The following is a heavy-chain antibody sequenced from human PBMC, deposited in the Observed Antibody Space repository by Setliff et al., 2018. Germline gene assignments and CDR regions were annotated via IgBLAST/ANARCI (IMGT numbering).Heavy chain of an antibody. J-gene: IGHJ5*02. CDR2: VYWDGDQ. CDR1: GFSLNTTGEG. CDR3: ALRRGNEWHLVRWFDP. V-gene: IGHV2-5*02. D-gene: IGHD6-6*01. Sequence: PTLVNPTQTLTLTCTFSGFSLNTTGEGVGWIRQPPGKALEWLALVYWDGDQRYSPSLNSRLSITKDSSKSRVFLTMTNMDPVDTATYYCALRRGNEWHLVRWFDPWGPGIQVTVSS.